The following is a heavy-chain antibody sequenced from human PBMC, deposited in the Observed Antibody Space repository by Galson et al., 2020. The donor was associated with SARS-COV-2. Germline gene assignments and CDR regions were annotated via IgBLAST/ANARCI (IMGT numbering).Heavy chain of an antibody. J-gene: IGHJ6*02. V-gene: IGHV5-51*01. D-gene: IGHD6-13*01. CDR3: ARLSSWYSYWYYYGMDV. CDR1: GYSFTSYW. Sequence: GESLKISCKGSGYSFTSYWIGWVRQMPGKGLEWMGIIYPGDSDTRYSPSFQGQVTISADKSISTAYLRWSSLKASDTAMYYCARLSSWYSYWYYYGMDVWGQGTTVTVSS. CDR2: IYPGDSDT.